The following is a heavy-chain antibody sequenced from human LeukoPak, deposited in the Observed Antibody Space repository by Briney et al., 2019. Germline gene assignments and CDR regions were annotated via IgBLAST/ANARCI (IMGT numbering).Heavy chain of an antibody. V-gene: IGHV4-30-4*08. CDR3: ARDVTLGDYSNYDVHYYYYGMDV. CDR1: GGSISSYNSY. Sequence: SEILSLTCTVSGGSISSYNSYWGWIRQPPGKGLEWIGYIYYSGSTYYNPSLKSRVTISVDTSKNQFSLKLSSVTAADTAVYYCARDVTLGDYSNYDVHYYYYGMDVWGQGTTVTVSS. D-gene: IGHD4-11*01. CDR2: IYYSGST. J-gene: IGHJ6*02.